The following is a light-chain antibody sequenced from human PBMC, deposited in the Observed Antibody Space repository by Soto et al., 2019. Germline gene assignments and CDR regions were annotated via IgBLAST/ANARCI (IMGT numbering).Light chain of an antibody. CDR1: QSVSTY. CDR2: DAS. CDR3: QQRSNWWT. J-gene: IGKJ1*01. V-gene: IGKV3-11*01. Sequence: EIVLTQSPATLSLSPGERATLSCRASQSVSTYLVWYQQKPGQAPRLHIYDASNRATGIPARFSGSGSGTDFTLTISRLEPEDFAVYYCQQRSNWWTFGQGTKVDIK.